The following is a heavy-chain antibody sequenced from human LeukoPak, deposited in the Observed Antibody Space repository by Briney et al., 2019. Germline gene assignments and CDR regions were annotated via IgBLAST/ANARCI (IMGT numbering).Heavy chain of an antibody. CDR1: DGSINYYY. J-gene: IGHJ4*02. CDR3: ARHYCTGDNCYYFDY. V-gene: IGHV4-59*01. CDR2: VYYNGNT. D-gene: IGHD2-8*02. Sequence: SETLSLTYTVSDGSINYYYWSWIRQPPGKGLEWIGFVYYNGNTNYNPSLKSRVSLSVDTSKNQFSLRLNSVTAADTAVYYCARHYCTGDNCYYFDYWGQGTLVTVSS.